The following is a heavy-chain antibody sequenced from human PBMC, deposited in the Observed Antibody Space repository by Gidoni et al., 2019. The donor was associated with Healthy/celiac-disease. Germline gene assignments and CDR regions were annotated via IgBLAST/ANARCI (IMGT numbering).Heavy chain of an antibody. V-gene: IGHV1-69*01. CDR1: GGTVSSYA. D-gene: IGHD3-10*01. J-gene: IGHJ4*02. CDR2: IIPIFGTA. CDR3: ASGPSGFDY. Sequence: QVQLVQSGAEVKKPGSSVKVAGKASGGTVSSYAISGVRQAPGQGLEWMGGIIPIFGTANYAQKFQGRVTITADESTSTAYMELSSLRSEDTAVYYCASGPSGFDYWGQGTLVTVSS.